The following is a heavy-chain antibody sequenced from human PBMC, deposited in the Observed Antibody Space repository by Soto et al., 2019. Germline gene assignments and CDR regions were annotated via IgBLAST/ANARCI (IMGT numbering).Heavy chain of an antibody. J-gene: IGHJ4*02. V-gene: IGHV3-33*01. CDR2: IWYAGSNK. Sequence: QVQLVESGGGVVQPGRSLRLSCAASGFTFSTYGMHWVRQAPGKGLEWVAVIWYAGSNKYYADSVKGRFTISRDNSKNTRYLQMNSLRAEDTAVYYCARGTVHFDYWGQGTLATVSS. CDR3: ARGTVHFDY. D-gene: IGHD4-17*01. CDR1: GFTFSTYG.